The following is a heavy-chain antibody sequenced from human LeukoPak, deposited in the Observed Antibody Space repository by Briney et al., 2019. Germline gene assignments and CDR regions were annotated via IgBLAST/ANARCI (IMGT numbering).Heavy chain of an antibody. CDR3: ASFPSCSWPYRMDV. J-gene: IGHJ6*03. CDR1: GFTFSSYS. V-gene: IGHV3-21*01. Sequence: PGGSLRLSCAASGFTFSSYSMNWVRQAPGKGLEWVSSISSSSSYIYYADSVKGRFTISRDNAKNSLYLQMNSLRAEDTAVYYCASFPSCSWPYRMDVWGKGTTVTVSS. D-gene: IGHD6-13*01. CDR2: ISSSSSYI.